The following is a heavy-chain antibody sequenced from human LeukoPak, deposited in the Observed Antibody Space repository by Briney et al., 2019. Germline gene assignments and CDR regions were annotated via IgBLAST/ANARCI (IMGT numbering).Heavy chain of an antibody. CDR1: GYTFTDYY. D-gene: IGHD5-18*01. CDR3: ARMAMDPAMVTNFFDL. V-gene: IGHV1-46*01. CDR2: IHPSGGGT. J-gene: IGHJ4*02. Sequence: ASVKISCKASGYTFTDYYMYWVRQAPGQGPECMGVIHPSGGGTTYAQKFQGRVTLTKDTATSTVYIELSSLRSDDPAVYYCARMAMDPAMVTNFFDLWGQGTLLIVSA.